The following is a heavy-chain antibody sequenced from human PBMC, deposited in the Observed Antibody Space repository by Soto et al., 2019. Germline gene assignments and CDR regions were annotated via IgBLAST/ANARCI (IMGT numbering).Heavy chain of an antibody. J-gene: IGHJ6*03. Sequence: ASVKVSCKASGYTFTSYDSNWVRQATGQGLEWMGWMNPNSGNTGYAQKFQGRVTMTRNTSISTAYMELSSLRSEDTAVYYCARGHRDYGDYRYYYYYYYMDVWGKGTTVTVSS. CDR2: MNPNSGNT. V-gene: IGHV1-8*01. D-gene: IGHD4-17*01. CDR3: ARGHRDYGDYRYYYYYYYMDV. CDR1: GYTFTSYD.